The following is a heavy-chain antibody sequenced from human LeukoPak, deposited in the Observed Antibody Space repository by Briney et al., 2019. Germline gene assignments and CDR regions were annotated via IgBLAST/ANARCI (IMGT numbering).Heavy chain of an antibody. CDR3: ARAVSSVVVIPF. V-gene: IGHV4-59*01. Sequence: SETLSLTCTVSGGSISTYYWSWIRQPPGRGLEYIGFIHYSGSTNYNHSLKSRVTISVDTSKNQFSLKLSSVTAADTAVYYCARAVSSVVVIPFWGQGTLVTVSS. CDR1: GGSISTYY. CDR2: IHYSGST. J-gene: IGHJ4*02. D-gene: IGHD3-22*01.